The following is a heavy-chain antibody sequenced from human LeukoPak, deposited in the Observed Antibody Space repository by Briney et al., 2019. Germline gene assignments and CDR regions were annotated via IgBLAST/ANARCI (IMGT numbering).Heavy chain of an antibody. Sequence: PGGSLRLSCAASGFTFDDYGMSWVRQAPGKGLEWVSGIKWNGGSTGYADSVKGRFTISRDNAKNSLYLQMNSLRAEDTAVYYCALNRGSGWYFHYWGQGTLVTVSS. D-gene: IGHD6-19*01. J-gene: IGHJ4*02. CDR1: GFTFDDYG. CDR2: IKWNGGST. V-gene: IGHV3-20*04. CDR3: ALNRGSGWYFHY.